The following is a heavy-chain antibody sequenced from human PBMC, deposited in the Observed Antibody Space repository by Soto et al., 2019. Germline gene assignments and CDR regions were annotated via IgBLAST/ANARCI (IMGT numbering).Heavy chain of an antibody. V-gene: IGHV5-51*01. D-gene: IGHD3-16*01. CDR2: IYPGDSDT. Sequence: VVSHRIPCRVSGFNCINFGRRWVRQIQRKGLEWMGIIYPGDSDTRYSPSFQGQVTISADKSISTVYLQWSSLRASDTAMYYCAKGKVYEGVGTSVYYMDVWGKGTTVTVSS. CDR1: GFNCINFG. CDR3: AKGKVYEGVGTSVYYMDV. J-gene: IGHJ6*03.